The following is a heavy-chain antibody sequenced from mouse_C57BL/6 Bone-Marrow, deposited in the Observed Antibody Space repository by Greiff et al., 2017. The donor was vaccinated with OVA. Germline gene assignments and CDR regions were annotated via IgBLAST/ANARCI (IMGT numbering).Heavy chain of an antibody. CDR1: GYTFTDYY. Sequence: EVQLQQSGPELVKPGASVKISCKASGYTFTDYYMNWVKQSHGKSLEWIGDINPNNCGTSYNQKFKGKATLTVDKSSSTAYMELRSLTSEDSAVYYCARWNYYFDYWGQGTTLTVSS. CDR3: ARWNYYFDY. J-gene: IGHJ2*01. V-gene: IGHV1-26*01. CDR2: INPNNCGT.